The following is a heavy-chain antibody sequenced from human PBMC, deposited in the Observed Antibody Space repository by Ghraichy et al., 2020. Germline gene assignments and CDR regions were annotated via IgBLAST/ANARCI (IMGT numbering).Heavy chain of an antibody. CDR1: GFTFSSYA. V-gene: IGHV3-23*01. CDR2: ISGSGGST. CDR3: AKDQAAYFYDSSGYHLGYYYGMVV. J-gene: IGHJ6*02. D-gene: IGHD3-22*01. Sequence: GGSLRLSCAASGFTFSSYAMSWVRQAPGKGLEWVSAISGSGGSTYYADSVKGRFTISRDNSKNTLYLQMNSLRAEDTAVYYCAKDQAAYFYDSSGYHLGYYYGMVVWGQGTTVTVSS.